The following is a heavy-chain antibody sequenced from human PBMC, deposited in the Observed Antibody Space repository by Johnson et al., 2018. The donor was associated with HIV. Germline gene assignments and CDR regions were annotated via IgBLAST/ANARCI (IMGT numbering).Heavy chain of an antibody. D-gene: IGHD2-21*02. V-gene: IGHV3-30-3*01. J-gene: IGHJ3*02. Sequence: VQLVESGGGVVQPGRSLRLSCAASGFTFSSYAMHWVRQAPGKGLEWVAVISYDGSNKYYADSVKGRFTISRDNSKNTLYLQMNSLKTEDTAVYYCTTEGYVVAAIPRAFDIWGQGTMVTVSS. CDR3: TTEGYVVAAIPRAFDI. CDR2: ISYDGSNK. CDR1: GFTFSSYA.